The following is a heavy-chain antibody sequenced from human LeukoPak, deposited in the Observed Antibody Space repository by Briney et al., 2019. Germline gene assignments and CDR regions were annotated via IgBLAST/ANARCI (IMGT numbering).Heavy chain of an antibody. V-gene: IGHV1-24*01. J-gene: IGHJ4*02. Sequence: ASVKVSCKVSGYTLTELSMHWVRQAPGKGLEWMGGFDPEGGETIYAQKFQGRVTMTEDTSTDTAYMELSSLRSEDTAVYYCATVRYLGYCSSTSCYTPHRYYFDYWGQGTLVTVSS. CDR2: FDPEGGET. D-gene: IGHD2-2*02. CDR3: ATVRYLGYCSSTSCYTPHRYYFDY. CDR1: GYTLTELS.